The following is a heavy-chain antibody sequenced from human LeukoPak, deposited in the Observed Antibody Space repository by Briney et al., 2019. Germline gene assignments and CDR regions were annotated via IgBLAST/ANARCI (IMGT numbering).Heavy chain of an antibody. D-gene: IGHD1/OR15-1a*01. Sequence: TLSLTCTVSGGSISSGTYYWNWIRQAPGKGLEWIGYISYRGGTYYNPSLKSRVTISQDTSKNQFTLNLSSVTAADTAVYYCAGDGREQLDYWGQGTLVTVSS. CDR2: ISYRGGT. CDR1: GGSISSGTYY. CDR3: AGDGREQLDY. V-gene: IGHV4-30-4*08. J-gene: IGHJ4*02.